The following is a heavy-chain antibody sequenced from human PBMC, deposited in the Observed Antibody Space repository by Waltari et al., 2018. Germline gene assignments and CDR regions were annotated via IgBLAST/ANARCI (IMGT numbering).Heavy chain of an antibody. Sequence: QLQLQESGPGLVKPSETLSLTCAVSSGSIFSHSWSWVRQPPGKGLEWIGHIQYTGSTNYNPSLKSRVTVSLDTPKMQCSLTLSSLTAADTAIYDCARFARGRYFDYWAQGTLVTVSS. J-gene: IGHJ4*02. D-gene: IGHD3-10*01. CDR2: IQYTGST. CDR3: ARFARGRYFDY. V-gene: IGHV4-59*11. CDR1: SGSIFSHS.